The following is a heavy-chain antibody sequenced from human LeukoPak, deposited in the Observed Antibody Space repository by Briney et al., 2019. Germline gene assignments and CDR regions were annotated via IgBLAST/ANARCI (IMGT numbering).Heavy chain of an antibody. CDR1: GFNYSSYT. V-gene: IGHV3-48*01. D-gene: IGHD3-3*01. CDR2: ISASRGIT. CDR3: VRGSLASGVVVYYYYYLDV. Sequence: GGSLRLSCAASGFNYSSYTMNWVRQAPGMGLEWLSYISASRGITYYADSVRGRFTISRDNAKNSLYLQMNSLRAEDTAVYYCVRGSLASGVVVYYYYYLDVWGKGTTVTVSS. J-gene: IGHJ6*03.